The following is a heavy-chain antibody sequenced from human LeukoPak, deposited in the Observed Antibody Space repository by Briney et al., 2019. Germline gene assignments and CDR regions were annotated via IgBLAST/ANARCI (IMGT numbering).Heavy chain of an antibody. J-gene: IGHJ6*03. D-gene: IGHD5-18*01. CDR3: ARGRGYSYGDHYYYYMDV. Sequence: SETLSLTCTVSGYSISSGYYWGWIRQPPGKGLEWIGSIYHSGSTYYNPSLKSRVTISVDTSKNQFSLKLSSVTAADTAVYYCARGRGYSYGDHYYYYMDVWGKGTTVTVSS. CDR2: IYHSGST. V-gene: IGHV4-38-2*02. CDR1: GYSISSGYY.